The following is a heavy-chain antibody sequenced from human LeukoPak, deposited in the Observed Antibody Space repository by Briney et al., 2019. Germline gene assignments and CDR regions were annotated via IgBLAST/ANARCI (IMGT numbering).Heavy chain of an antibody. D-gene: IGHD1-26*01. CDR2: LYYSGSI. V-gene: IGHV4-59*01. CDR3: AALQVGVTALAH. J-gene: IGHJ4*01. Sequence: SRTLSLTCTVSGASISAYYWTWIRQPRGKELEWGVHLYYSGSIYYNPAVERRRTISIDTSESQFSLELASPTAAPTAVYCCAALQVGVTALAHWGHRILFTASS. CDR1: GASISAYY.